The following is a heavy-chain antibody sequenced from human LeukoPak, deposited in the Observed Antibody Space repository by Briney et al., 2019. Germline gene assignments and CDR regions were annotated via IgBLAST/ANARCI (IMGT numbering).Heavy chain of an antibody. V-gene: IGHV4-39*07. CDR2: IYYSGST. CDR3: ARGYYYFDY. CDR1: GGSLRDTY. D-gene: IGHD2-15*01. J-gene: IGHJ4*02. Sequence: PSETLSLTCIVSGGSLRDTYWGWIRQPPGKGLEWIGSIYYSGSTYYNPSLKSRVTISVDTSKNQFSLKLSSMTAADTAVYYCARGYYYFDYWGQGTLVTVSS.